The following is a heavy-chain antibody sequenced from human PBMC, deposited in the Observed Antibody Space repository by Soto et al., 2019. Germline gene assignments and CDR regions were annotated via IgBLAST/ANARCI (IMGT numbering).Heavy chain of an antibody. D-gene: IGHD3-9*01. V-gene: IGHV3-21*01. CDR2: ISSNNSYI. Sequence: DVQLVESGGGLVKPGGSLRLSCAASGFTCSSYNMNWVRQAPGKGLELVSFISSNNSYIYYSEVVKGRFTVSRDNAKKSLYLQTNRLSAEDTAVYYCARETGLAMTTYYYYYMDVWGKGTTVTVSS. CDR3: ARETGLAMTTYYYYYMDV. CDR1: GFTCSSYN. J-gene: IGHJ6*03.